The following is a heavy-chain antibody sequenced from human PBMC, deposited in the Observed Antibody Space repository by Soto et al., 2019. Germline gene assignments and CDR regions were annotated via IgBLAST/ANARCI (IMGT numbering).Heavy chain of an antibody. CDR1: GYTFTGYY. CDR2: INPNSGGT. CDR3: ARGTTVTTKSFRYYDVLAV. D-gene: IGHD4-17*01. J-gene: IGHJ6*02. Sequence: ASVKVSCKASGYTFTGYYMHWVRQAPGQGLEWMGWINPNSGGTNYAQRFQGWVTMTRETSISTAYMELSRLRSDDTAVYYCARGTTVTTKSFRYYDVLAVWGQGTTVTVSS. V-gene: IGHV1-2*04.